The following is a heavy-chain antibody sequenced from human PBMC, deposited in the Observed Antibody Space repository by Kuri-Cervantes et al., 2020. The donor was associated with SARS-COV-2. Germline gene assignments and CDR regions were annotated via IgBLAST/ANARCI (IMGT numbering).Heavy chain of an antibody. V-gene: IGHV3-21*01. J-gene: IGHJ4*02. CDR1: GFTFSSYW. D-gene: IGHD3-3*01. Sequence: GESLKISCAASGFTFSSYWVNWVRQAPGKGLEWVSSISSSSSYIYYADSVKGRFTISRDNAKNSLYLRMNSLRAEDTAVYYCARDLRSGRNYFDYWGQGTLVTVSS. CDR2: ISSSSSYI. CDR3: ARDLRSGRNYFDY.